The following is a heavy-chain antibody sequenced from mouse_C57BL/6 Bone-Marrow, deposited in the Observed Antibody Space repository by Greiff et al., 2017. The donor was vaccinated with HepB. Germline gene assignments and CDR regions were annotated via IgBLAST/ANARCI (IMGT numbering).Heavy chain of an antibody. J-gene: IGHJ3*01. CDR1: GFTFSDYG. CDR3: ALNYDYAWFAY. D-gene: IGHD2-4*01. V-gene: IGHV5-17*01. Sequence: EVQGVESGGGLVKPGGSLKLSCAASGFTFSDYGMHWVRQAPEKGLEWVAYISSGSSTIYYADTVKGRFTISRDNAKNTLFLQMTSLRSEDTAMYYCALNYDYAWFAYWGQGTLVTVSA. CDR2: ISSGSSTI.